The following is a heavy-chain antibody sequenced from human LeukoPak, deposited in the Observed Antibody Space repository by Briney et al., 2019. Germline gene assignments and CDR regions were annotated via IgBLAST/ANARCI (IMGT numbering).Heavy chain of an antibody. CDR3: AKASYHDYVWGSYRSTDY. V-gene: IGHV3-23*01. J-gene: IGHJ4*02. CDR2: ISGSGGST. Sequence: PGGSLRLSCAASGFTFSSYAMSWVRQAPGKGLEWVSAISGSGGSTYYADSVKGRFTISRDNSKNTLYLQMSSLRAEDTAVYYCAKASYHDYVWGSYRSTDYWGQGTLVTVSS. D-gene: IGHD3-16*02. CDR1: GFTFSSYA.